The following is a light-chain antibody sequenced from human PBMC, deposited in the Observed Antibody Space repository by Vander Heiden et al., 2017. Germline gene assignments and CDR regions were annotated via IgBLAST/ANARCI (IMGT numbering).Light chain of an antibody. V-gene: IGKV4-1*01. CDR2: WAS. CDR3: QQYYSTPYT. Sequence: DSVMTQPPDSLAVSLGERATINCKSSQSILYSPNNKNYLAWYQQKPGQPPKLLIYWASTRESGVPDRFSGSGSGTDFTLTISSLQAGDVAVYYCQQYYSTPYTFGQGTKLEIK. CDR1: QSILYSPNNKNY. J-gene: IGKJ2*01.